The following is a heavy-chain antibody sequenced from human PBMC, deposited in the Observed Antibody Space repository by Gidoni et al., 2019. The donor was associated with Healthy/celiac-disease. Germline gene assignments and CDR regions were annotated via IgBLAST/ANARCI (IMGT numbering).Heavy chain of an antibody. CDR1: GYTFTGYY. J-gene: IGHJ3*02. CDR3: ARILVVVPAASLDAFDI. V-gene: IGHV1-2*02. Sequence: QVQLVQSGAEVKKPGASVKVCCKASGYTFTGYYLHWVRQAPGQVLEWMGWINPNSGGTNYAQKFQGRVTMTRDTSISTAYMELSRLRSDDTAVYYCARILVVVPAASLDAFDIWGQGTMVTVSS. CDR2: INPNSGGT. D-gene: IGHD2-2*01.